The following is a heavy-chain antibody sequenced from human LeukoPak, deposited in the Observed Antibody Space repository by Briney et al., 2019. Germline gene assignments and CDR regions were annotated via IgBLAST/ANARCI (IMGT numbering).Heavy chain of an antibody. CDR3: ARAAGAGPESAFDI. J-gene: IGHJ3*02. CDR2: IYYSGST. V-gene: IGHV4-59*01. Sequence: SETLSLTCTVSGGSISSYYWSWIRQPPGKGLEWIGYIYYSGSTNYNPSLKSRVTISVDTSKNQFSLKLSSVTAADTAVYYCARAAGAGPESAFDIWGQGTMVTVSS. CDR1: GGSISSYY.